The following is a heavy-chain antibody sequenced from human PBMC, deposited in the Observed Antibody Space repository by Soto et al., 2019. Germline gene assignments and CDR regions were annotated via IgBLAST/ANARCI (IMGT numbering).Heavy chain of an antibody. CDR2: IVVGSGNT. CDR1: GFTFTSSA. CDR3: AADPHIVVVTAIPPSFDY. J-gene: IGHJ4*02. D-gene: IGHD2-21*02. Sequence: SVKVSCKASGFTFTSSAVQWVRQARGQRLEWIGWIVVGSGNTNYAQKYQERVTITRDMSTSTAYMELSSLRSEDTAVYYCAADPHIVVVTAIPPSFDYWGQGTLVTVSA. V-gene: IGHV1-58*01.